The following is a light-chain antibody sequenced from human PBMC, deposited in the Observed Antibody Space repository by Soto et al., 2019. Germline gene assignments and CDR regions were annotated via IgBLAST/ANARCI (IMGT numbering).Light chain of an antibody. Sequence: LTQPASVSGSPGQSITISCTGTSSDVGGYNYVSWYQQHPGKAPKLIIYEVSNRPSGVSNRFSGSKSGDTASLTISGLHAEDEADYYCRSYTSSSTLYVFGTG. CDR3: RSYTSSSTLYV. CDR2: EVS. CDR1: SSDVGGYNY. V-gene: IGLV2-14*01. J-gene: IGLJ1*01.